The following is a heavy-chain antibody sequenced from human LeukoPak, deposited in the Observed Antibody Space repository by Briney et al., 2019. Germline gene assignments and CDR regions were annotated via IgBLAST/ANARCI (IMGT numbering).Heavy chain of an antibody. CDR1: GFTFSSYA. Sequence: GRSLRLSCAASGFTFSSYAMHWVRQAPGKGLEWVAVISYDGSNKYYADSVKGRFTISRDNSKNTLYLQMNSLRAEDTAVYYCARDKGIVGAYYFDYWGQGTLVTVSS. V-gene: IGHV3-30-3*01. D-gene: IGHD1-26*01. CDR3: ARDKGIVGAYYFDY. J-gene: IGHJ4*02. CDR2: ISYDGSNK.